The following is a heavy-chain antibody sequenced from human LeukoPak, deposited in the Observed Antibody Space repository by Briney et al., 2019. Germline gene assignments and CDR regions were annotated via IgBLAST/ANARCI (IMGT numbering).Heavy chain of an antibody. J-gene: IGHJ4*02. CDR3: ARSPRSIVVLPGTTSFDY. V-gene: IGHV4-39*01. CDR1: GGSISSSNYY. Sequence: SETLSLTCTVSGGSISSSNYYWGWIRQPPGKGLEWIGSIYYSGSTYYNPSLKSRVTISVDTSKNQFSLKLSSVTAADTAVYYCARSPRSIVVLPGTTSFDYWGLGTPVSVSS. CDR2: IYYSGST. D-gene: IGHD2-2*01.